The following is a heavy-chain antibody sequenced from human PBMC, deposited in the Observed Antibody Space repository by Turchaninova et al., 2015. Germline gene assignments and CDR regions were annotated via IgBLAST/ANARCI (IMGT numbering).Heavy chain of an antibody. D-gene: IGHD6-13*01. CDR3: ARVNSGAAAGTLDY. V-gene: IGHV4-34*01. CDR1: GGSFSGYY. Sequence: LQQWGAGLLKPSETLSLTCAVYGGSFSGYYWSWIRQPPGKGLEWMGEINHSGSTNYNPSLKSRVTISVDTSKNQFSLKLSSVTAADTAVYYCARVNSGAAAGTLDYWGQGTLVTVSS. J-gene: IGHJ4*02. CDR2: INHSGST.